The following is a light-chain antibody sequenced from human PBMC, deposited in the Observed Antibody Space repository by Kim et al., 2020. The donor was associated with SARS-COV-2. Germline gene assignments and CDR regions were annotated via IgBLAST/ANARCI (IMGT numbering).Light chain of an antibody. CDR2: YDS. Sequence: APGTTAKVTCGGNNIGSKSVHWYQQKPGQAPVLVIYYDSDRPSGIPERFSGSNSGNTATLTISRLEAGDEADYYCQVWDGSSDQVVFGGGTQLTVL. CDR3: QVWDGSSDQVV. V-gene: IGLV3-21*04. J-gene: IGLJ3*02. CDR1: NIGSKS.